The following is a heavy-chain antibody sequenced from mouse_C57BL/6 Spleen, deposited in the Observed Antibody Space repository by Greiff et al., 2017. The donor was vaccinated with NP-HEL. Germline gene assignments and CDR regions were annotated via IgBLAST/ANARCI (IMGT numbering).Heavy chain of an antibody. CDR1: GFTFSDYG. CDR2: ISSGSSTI. J-gene: IGHJ3*01. Sequence: EVNVVESGGGLVKPGGSLKLSCAASGFTFSDYGMHWVRQAPEKGLEWVAYISSGSSTIYYVDTVKGRFTISRDNAKNTLFLQMTSLRSEDTAMYYCARAGGFAYWGQGTLVTVSA. V-gene: IGHV5-17*01. D-gene: IGHD4-1*01. CDR3: ARAGGFAY.